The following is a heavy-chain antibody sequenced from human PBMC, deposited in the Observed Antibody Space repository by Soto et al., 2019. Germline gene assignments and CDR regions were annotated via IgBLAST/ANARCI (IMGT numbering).Heavy chain of an antibody. J-gene: IGHJ5*02. CDR2: IIPIFGTA. CDR1: GGTFSSYA. D-gene: IGHD6-13*01. CDR3: ASRIAAAGPNWFDP. V-gene: IGHV1-69*01. Sequence: QVQLVQSGAEVKKPGSSVKVSCKASGGTFSSYAISWVRQAPGQGLEWMGGIIPIFGTANYAQKFQGRVTITADESTSTAYMELSSLRSDDTAVYYCASRIAAAGPNWFDPWGQGTLVTVSS.